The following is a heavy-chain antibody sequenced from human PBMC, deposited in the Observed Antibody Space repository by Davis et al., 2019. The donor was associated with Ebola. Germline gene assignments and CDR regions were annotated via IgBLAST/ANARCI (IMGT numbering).Heavy chain of an antibody. J-gene: IGHJ4*02. CDR3: ARVDYDSSGYYPTLRY. CDR2: IYHSGST. Sequence: PSETLSLTCAVSGGSISSGGYSWSWIRQPPGKGLEWIGYIYHSGSTYYNPSLKSRVTISVDKSKNQFSLKLSSVTAADTAVYYCARVDYDSSGYYPTLRYWGQGTLVTVSS. V-gene: IGHV4-30-2*01. CDR1: GGSISSGGYS. D-gene: IGHD3-22*01.